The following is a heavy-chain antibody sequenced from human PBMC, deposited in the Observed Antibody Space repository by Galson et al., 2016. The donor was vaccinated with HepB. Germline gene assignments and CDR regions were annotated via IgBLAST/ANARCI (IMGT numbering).Heavy chain of an antibody. J-gene: IGHJ6*04. CDR2: MNPDSGNT. V-gene: IGHV1-8*01. CDR1: GYTFTSYD. D-gene: IGHD1-1*01. Sequence: SVKVSCKASGYTFTSYDINWVRQATGQGLEWVGRMNPDSGNTGYAQNFQGRVTLTRNTSISTVYMELSSLTSEDAAVYYCARVEHGNNYSRHYYYYYGFDVWGKGTTVTVSS. CDR3: ARVEHGNNYSRHYYYYYGFDV.